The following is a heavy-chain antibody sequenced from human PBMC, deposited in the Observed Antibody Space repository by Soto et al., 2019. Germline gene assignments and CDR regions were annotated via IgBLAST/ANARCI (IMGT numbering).Heavy chain of an antibody. Sequence: VGSLRISCAASGFTFSSYAMSWVRQAPGKGLEWVSAISGSGGSTDYADSVKGRFTISRDNSKNTLYLQMNSLRAEDTALYYCAKDLVSIFGVAPDYWGQGTLVTVSS. D-gene: IGHD3-3*01. V-gene: IGHV3-23*01. CDR2: ISGSGGST. CDR1: GFTFSSYA. J-gene: IGHJ4*02. CDR3: AKDLVSIFGVAPDY.